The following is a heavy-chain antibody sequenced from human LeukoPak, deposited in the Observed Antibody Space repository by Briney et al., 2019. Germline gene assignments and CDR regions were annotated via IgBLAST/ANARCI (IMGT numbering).Heavy chain of an antibody. CDR3: ARSESNWNDAFDP. CDR2: ISWNSGSI. J-gene: IGHJ5*02. D-gene: IGHD1-20*01. CDR1: GFTFDDYA. Sequence: GGSLRLSCAASGFTFDDYAMHWVRQAPGKGLEWVSGISWNSGSIGYADSVKGRFTISRDNAKNSLYLQMNSLRAEDTAVYYCARSESNWNDAFDPWGQGTLVTVSS. V-gene: IGHV3-9*01.